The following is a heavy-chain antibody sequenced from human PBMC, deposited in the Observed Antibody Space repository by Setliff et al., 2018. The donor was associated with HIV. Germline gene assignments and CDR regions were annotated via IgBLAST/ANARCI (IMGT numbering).Heavy chain of an antibody. CDR1: GFTFSAYA. J-gene: IGHJ4*02. Sequence: GGSLRLSCAASGFTFSAYAMHWVRQAPGKGLEYVSGIIGSGVNTYNADSVKGRFTISRDNAKNSLYLQMNSLRAEDTAVYYCTRRYCTSTSCSSPYDYWGRGTLVTVSS. D-gene: IGHD2-2*01. CDR3: TRRYCTSTSCSSPYDY. CDR2: IIGSGVNT. V-gene: IGHV3-64*04.